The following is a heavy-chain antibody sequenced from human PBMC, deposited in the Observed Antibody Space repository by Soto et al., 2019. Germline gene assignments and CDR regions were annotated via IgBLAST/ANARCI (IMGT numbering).Heavy chain of an antibody. CDR1: GYSFTSYW. Sequence: PGESLKISCNGAGYSFTSYWISWVRQMPGKGLEWMGRIDPSDSYTNYSPSFQGHVTISADKSISTAYLQWSSLKASDTAMYYCARRYCSSTSCYTNWFDPWGQGTLVTVSS. V-gene: IGHV5-10-1*01. CDR2: IDPSDSYT. CDR3: ARRYCSSTSCYTNWFDP. J-gene: IGHJ5*02. D-gene: IGHD2-2*02.